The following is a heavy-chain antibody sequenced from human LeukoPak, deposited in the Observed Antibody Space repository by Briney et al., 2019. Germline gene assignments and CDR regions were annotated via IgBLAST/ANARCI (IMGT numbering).Heavy chain of an antibody. CDR1: GFTVSSNY. CDR2: ISSVGSYI. D-gene: IGHD2-2*01. J-gene: IGHJ4*02. CDR3: ARDTTSVVPAAMSY. Sequence: GGSLRLSCAASGFTVSSNYMSWVRQAPGKGLEWVSSISSVGSYIYYADSVKGRFTVSRDNAKSSLYLQMNSLRAEDTAVYYCARDTTSVVPAAMSYWGQGTLVTVSS. V-gene: IGHV3-21*01.